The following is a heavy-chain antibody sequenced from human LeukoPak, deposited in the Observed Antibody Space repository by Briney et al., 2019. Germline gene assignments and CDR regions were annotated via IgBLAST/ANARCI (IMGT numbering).Heavy chain of an antibody. V-gene: IGHV3-48*02. Sequence: GGSLRLSCAASGFTFSSYSMNWVRQAPGKGLEWVSYISVSTSTIYYADSVKGRFTISRDNAKNSLYLQMNSLRDEDTAVYYCARVVYAGNLYYYYGMDVWGQGTTVTVSS. D-gene: IGHD4-23*01. CDR1: GFTFSSYS. J-gene: IGHJ6*02. CDR3: ARVVYAGNLYYYYGMDV. CDR2: ISVSTSTI.